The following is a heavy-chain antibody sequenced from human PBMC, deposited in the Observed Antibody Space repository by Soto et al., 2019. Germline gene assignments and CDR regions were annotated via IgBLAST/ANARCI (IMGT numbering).Heavy chain of an antibody. CDR2: ISSSSSYI. CDR1: GFTFSSYS. Sequence: GGSLRLSCAASGFTFSSYSMNWVRQAPGKGLEWVSSISSSSSYIYYADSVKGRFTISRDNAKNSLYLQMNSLRAEDTAVYYCARDLNSVVADELNWFDPWGQGTLVTVSS. CDR3: ARDLNSVVADELNWFDP. D-gene: IGHD2-15*01. V-gene: IGHV3-21*01. J-gene: IGHJ5*02.